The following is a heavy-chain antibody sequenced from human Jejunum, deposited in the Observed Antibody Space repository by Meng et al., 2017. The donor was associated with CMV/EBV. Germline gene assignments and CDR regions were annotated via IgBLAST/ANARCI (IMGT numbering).Heavy chain of an antibody. D-gene: IGHD1-1*01. J-gene: IGHJ4*02. CDR1: GNTFTTYQ. V-gene: IGHV1-46*01. CDR2: LISNDST. Sequence: SYEASGNTFTTYQLHWMRQAPERGLEYISVLISNDSTQHTQRFQGRLTLTRDTTTATVYMELSGLRSDDTTVYFCAREYPSTFYFDSWDQGTLVTVSS. CDR3: AREYPSTFYFDS.